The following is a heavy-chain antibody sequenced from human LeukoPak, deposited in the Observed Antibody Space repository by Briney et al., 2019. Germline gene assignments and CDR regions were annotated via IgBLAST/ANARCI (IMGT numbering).Heavy chain of an antibody. D-gene: IGHD6-13*01. CDR3: ARVGTIAAAGTSDY. V-gene: IGHV3-11*05. CDR2: ISGSSSYT. Sequence: GGSLRFSCAASGFTFSDFYMSWLRQAPGPGLQWVSYISGSSSYTPYADSVKGRFTISRDNAKNLLYLQIASLRAEYTAVYYCARVGTIAAAGTSDYWGQGTLVTVSS. CDR1: GFTFSDFY. J-gene: IGHJ4*02.